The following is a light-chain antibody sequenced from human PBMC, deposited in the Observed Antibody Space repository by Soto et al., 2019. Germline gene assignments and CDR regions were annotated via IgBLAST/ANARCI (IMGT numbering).Light chain of an antibody. CDR2: GAS. J-gene: IGKJ5*01. V-gene: IGKV3-15*01. CDR3: EQYNNWPIT. Sequence: EIVLTPSPATLCLSPGERAALSCRASQSVSSNLAWYQQKPGQAPRLLIYGASTRATGIPARFSGSGSGTESTLTISSLQSEDFAVYYCEQYNNWPITFGQGTRLEIK. CDR1: QSVSSN.